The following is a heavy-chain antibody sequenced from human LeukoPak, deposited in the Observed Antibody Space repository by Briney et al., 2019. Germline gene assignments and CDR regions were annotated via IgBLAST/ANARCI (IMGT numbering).Heavy chain of an antibody. D-gene: IGHD6-19*01. CDR2: IYGGGGT. CDR1: GFTVSSIY. Sequence: GGSLRLSCTASGFTVSSIYMTWVRQAPGKGLEWVSLIYGGGGTYYADSVKGRFTISRHNSENTLYLEMNSLRPEDTAVYYCARVGVGTVARNYFDDWGQGTLVTVSS. CDR3: ARVGVGTVARNYFDD. J-gene: IGHJ4*02. V-gene: IGHV3-53*04.